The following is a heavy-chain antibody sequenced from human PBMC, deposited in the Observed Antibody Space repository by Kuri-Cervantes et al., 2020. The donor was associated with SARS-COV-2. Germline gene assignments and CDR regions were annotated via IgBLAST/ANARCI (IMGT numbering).Heavy chain of an antibody. CDR3: ARGYRYNLPYFDY. CDR2: ISWDGGST. D-gene: IGHD1-1*01. CDR1: GFTFDDYA. V-gene: IGHV3-43D*03. Sequence: GGSLRLSCAASGFTFDDYAMHWVRQAPGKGLEWVSLISWDGGSTYYADSVKGRFTISRDNSKNSLYLQMNSLRAEDTAVYYCARGYRYNLPYFDYWGQGTLVTVSS. J-gene: IGHJ4*02.